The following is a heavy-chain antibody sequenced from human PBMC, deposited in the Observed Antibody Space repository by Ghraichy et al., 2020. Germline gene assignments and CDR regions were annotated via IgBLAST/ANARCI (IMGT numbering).Heavy chain of an antibody. J-gene: IGHJ5*02. CDR1: GGSFSDYD. V-gene: IGHV4-34*01. Sequence: SQTLSLTCAVYGGSFSDYDWTWIRQPPGKGLEWIGEINDSGSIDYNASLKSRVSISLDTSKNQFSLKLSSVTAADTAVYFCARVVLSNNWTSVHWFDPWGQGTLVIVSS. CDR3: ARVVLSNNWTSVHWFDP. CDR2: INDSGSI. D-gene: IGHD1-1*01.